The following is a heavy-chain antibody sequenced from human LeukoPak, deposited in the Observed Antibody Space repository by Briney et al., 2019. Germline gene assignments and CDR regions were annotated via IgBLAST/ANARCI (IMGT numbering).Heavy chain of an antibody. CDR2: ISPDATNS. D-gene: IGHD5-12*01. CDR3: ATGYRSAYSWDS. V-gene: IGHV3-74*03. Sequence: PGGSLRLSCAASGFTFSVYYMFWVRQAPGKGLVWVSNISPDATNSKYADFVEGRFTISRDNAKNTLYLQLNSLRVEDAAVYYCATGYRSAYSWDSWGQGPLVTVSS. CDR1: GFTFSVYY. J-gene: IGHJ4*02.